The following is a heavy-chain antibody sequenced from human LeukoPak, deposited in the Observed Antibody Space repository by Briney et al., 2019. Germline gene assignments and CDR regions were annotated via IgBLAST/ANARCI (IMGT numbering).Heavy chain of an antibody. Sequence: SETLSLTCAVYGGSFSGYYWSWVRQPPGKGLEWIGEIYRSGSTNYNPSLKSRVTISVDKSKNQFSLKLSSVTAADTAVYYCAREKTDCSSTSCYAEYYYGMDVWGQGTTVTVSS. CDR2: IYRSGST. V-gene: IGHV4-34*01. CDR3: AREKTDCSSTSCYAEYYYGMDV. J-gene: IGHJ6*02. D-gene: IGHD2-2*01. CDR1: GGSFSGYY.